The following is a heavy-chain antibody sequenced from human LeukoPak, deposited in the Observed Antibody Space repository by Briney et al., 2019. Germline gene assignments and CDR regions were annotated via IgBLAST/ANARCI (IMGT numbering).Heavy chain of an antibody. CDR3: ARDYYGSGTYYKDY. D-gene: IGHD3-10*01. J-gene: IGHJ4*02. V-gene: IGHV1-2*02. CDR1: GYTFTAYY. CDR2: IHPNSGGT. Sequence: ASVKVSCKASGYTFTAYYLHWVRQAPGQGLEWMGWIHPNSGGTNYAQNFQGRVSMTTDTSISTVYMELSRLRSDDTAVYYCARDYYGSGTYYKDYWGQETLVTVSS.